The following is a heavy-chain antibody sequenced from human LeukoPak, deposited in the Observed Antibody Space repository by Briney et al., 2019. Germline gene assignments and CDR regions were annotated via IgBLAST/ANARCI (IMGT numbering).Heavy chain of an antibody. D-gene: IGHD6-19*01. Sequence: SESLSLTCTVSGGSISSYYWSWIRQPPGKGLEWIGYIYYSGSTNYNPSLKSRVTISVDTSKNQFSLNLSSVTAADTAVYYCARDLLSTAGYFDYWGQGTLVTVSS. CDR2: IYYSGST. CDR3: ARDLLSTAGYFDY. CDR1: GGSISSYY. V-gene: IGHV4-59*01. J-gene: IGHJ4*02.